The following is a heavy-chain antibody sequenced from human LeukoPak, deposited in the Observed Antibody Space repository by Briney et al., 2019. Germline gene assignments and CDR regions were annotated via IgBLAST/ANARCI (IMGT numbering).Heavy chain of an antibody. CDR2: IKEDGSEK. CDR1: GFSFGGYW. D-gene: IGHD2/OR15-2a*01. J-gene: IGHJ4*02. Sequence: GGSLRLSCAASGFSFGGYWMTWVRQAPGEGLEWVANIKEDGSEKYYADFVKGRFTISRDNAKNSLDLQMNSLRAEDTAVYYCARRGSTDYWGQGTLVTVSS. V-gene: IGHV3-7*03. CDR3: ARRGSTDY.